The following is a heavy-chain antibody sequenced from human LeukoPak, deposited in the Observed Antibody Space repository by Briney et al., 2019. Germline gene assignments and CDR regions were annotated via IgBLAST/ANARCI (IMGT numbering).Heavy chain of an antibody. CDR1: GFTFSSYA. V-gene: IGHV3-23*01. Sequence: GGSLRLSCAASGFTFSSYAMSWVRQAPGKGLEWVSAISGSGGSTYYADSEKGRFTISRDDSKNTLYLQMNSLRAEDTAVYYCAKEGGRRWFGELSPTNWFDPWGQGTLVTVSS. CDR2: ISGSGGST. D-gene: IGHD3-10*01. CDR3: AKEGGRRWFGELSPTNWFDP. J-gene: IGHJ5*02.